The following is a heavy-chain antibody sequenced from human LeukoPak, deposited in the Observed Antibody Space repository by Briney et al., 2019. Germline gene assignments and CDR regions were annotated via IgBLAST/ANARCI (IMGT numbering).Heavy chain of an antibody. D-gene: IGHD5-18*01. CDR1: GFTFSTFA. Sequence: GGSLRLSCAASGFTFSTFAMIWVRQPPGKGLEWVSSIFPSGGEIHYADSVRGRFTIYRDNSTSILSLQMNSLRAEDTAIYYCATYRQVLLPFESWGQGTLVTVSS. J-gene: IGHJ4*02. CDR3: ATYRQVLLPFES. CDR2: IFPSGGEI. V-gene: IGHV3-23*01.